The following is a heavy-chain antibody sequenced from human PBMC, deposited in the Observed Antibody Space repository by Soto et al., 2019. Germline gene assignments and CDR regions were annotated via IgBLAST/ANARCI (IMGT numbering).Heavy chain of an antibody. J-gene: IGHJ3*02. CDR3: ARAPGITGTRGAFDI. CDR1: GGSISSGGYS. V-gene: IGHV4-30-2*01. D-gene: IGHD1-7*01. Sequence: SETLSLTCAVSGGSISSGGYSWSWIRQPPGKGLEWIGYIYHSGSTYYNPSLKSRVTISVDRSKNQFSLKLSSVTAADTAVYYCARAPGITGTRGAFDIWGQGTMVTVSS. CDR2: IYHSGST.